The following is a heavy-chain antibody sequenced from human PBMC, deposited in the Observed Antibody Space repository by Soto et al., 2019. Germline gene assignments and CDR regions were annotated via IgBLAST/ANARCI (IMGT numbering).Heavy chain of an antibody. CDR1: GDSVSTNSAA. CDR2: RYYRSKWYN. V-gene: IGHV6-1*01. Sequence: SETLSLTCAISGDSVSTNSAAWNWIRPSTSRGLEWLGRRYYRSKWYNEYAVSVKSRITINPDTYKNHVSLRLNSVTSEDTAVYSGARVLEAARNFDYWGPGTLVTVSS. J-gene: IGHJ4*02. CDR3: ARVLEAARNFDY. D-gene: IGHD6-13*01.